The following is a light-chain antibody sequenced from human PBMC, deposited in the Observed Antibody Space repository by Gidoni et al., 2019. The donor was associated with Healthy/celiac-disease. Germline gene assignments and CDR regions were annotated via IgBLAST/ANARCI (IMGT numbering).Light chain of an antibody. V-gene: IGLV2-14*01. CDR2: EVS. CDR3: SSYTSRSSVV. CDR1: SSDVGGYNY. Sequence: QSALTQPASVSGSPVQSITISCTGTSSDVGGYNYVSWYQQHPGKAPKLMIYEVSNRPSGVSNRFAGSKSGNTASRTISGLQAEDEADYYCSSYTSRSSVVFGGGTKLTVL. J-gene: IGLJ2*01.